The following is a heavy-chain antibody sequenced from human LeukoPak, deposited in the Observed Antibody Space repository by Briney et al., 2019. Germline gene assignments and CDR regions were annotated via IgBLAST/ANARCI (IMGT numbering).Heavy chain of an antibody. V-gene: IGHV1-2*06. D-gene: IGHD7-27*01. CDR1: GYTFSGSF. J-gene: IGHJ4*02. Sequence: VASVKVSCKASGYTFSGSFIHWVRQAAGQRLEWMGRINADSGGPEYPPNFQGRVTMTRDTSTSTASMELSRLTSDDTAVYYCARDLSSTPNWEFDYWGQGTLVTVSS. CDR3: ARDLSSTPNWEFDY. CDR2: INADSGGP.